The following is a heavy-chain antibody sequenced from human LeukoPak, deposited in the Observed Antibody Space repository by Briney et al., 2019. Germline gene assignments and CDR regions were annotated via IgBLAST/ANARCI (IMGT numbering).Heavy chain of an antibody. CDR3: ARGDNYYDSSGYYPYFDY. D-gene: IGHD3-22*01. J-gene: IGHJ4*02. CDR1: GYTCTSYP. CDR2: INTNTGNP. Sequence: ASVKVSCKASGYTCTSYPMNWVRQAPGQGLEWMGWINTNTGNPTYAQGFTGRFVFSLDTSVSTAYLQISSLKAEDTAVYYCARGDNYYDSSGYYPYFDYWGQGTLVTVSS. V-gene: IGHV7-4-1*02.